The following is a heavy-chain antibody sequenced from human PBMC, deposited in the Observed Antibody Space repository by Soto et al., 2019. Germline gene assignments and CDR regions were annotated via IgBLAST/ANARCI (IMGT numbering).Heavy chain of an antibody. V-gene: IGHV3-30*18. CDR3: AKDQSIAVAYGMDV. D-gene: IGHD6-19*01. CDR1: GFTFGTYD. CDR2: ISYDGSGK. J-gene: IGHJ6*02. Sequence: PGGSLRLSCAASGFTFGTYDMHWVRQAPGKGLEWVALISYDGSGKYYTDSVKGRFTISRDNSQNTLYLLMNNLRADDTSVYYCAKDQSIAVAYGMDVWGQGTTVTVSS.